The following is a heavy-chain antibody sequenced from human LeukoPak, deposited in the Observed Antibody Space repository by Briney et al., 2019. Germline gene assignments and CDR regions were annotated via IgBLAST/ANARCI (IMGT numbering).Heavy chain of an antibody. J-gene: IGHJ6*03. CDR1: GDSISSYY. Sequence: PPETLSLTCTVSGDSISSYYWSWIRQPPGGGLEWIGYIYYSGSTYYNPSLKSRVTISVDTSKNQFSLKLSSVTAADTAVYYCVRVGATNPYYYYYMDVWGKGTTVTVSS. CDR3: VRVGATNPYYYYYMDV. D-gene: IGHD1-26*01. V-gene: IGHV4-59*01. CDR2: IYYSGST.